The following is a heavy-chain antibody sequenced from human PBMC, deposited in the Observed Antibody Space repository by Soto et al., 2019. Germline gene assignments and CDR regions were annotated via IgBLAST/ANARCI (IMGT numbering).Heavy chain of an antibody. V-gene: IGHV3-30*18. Sequence: QVQLVESGGGVVQPGRSLRLSCAASGFTFSSYGMHWVRQAPGKGLEWVAVISYDGSNKYYADSVKGRFTISRDNSKNTLYLQMNSLRAEDTAVYYWANEAGYWGQGTLVTVSS. CDR1: GFTFSSYG. D-gene: IGHD6-19*01. CDR2: ISYDGSNK. CDR3: ANEAGY. J-gene: IGHJ4*02.